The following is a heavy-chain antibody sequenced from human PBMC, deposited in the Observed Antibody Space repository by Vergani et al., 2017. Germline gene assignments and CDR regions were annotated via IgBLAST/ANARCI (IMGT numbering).Heavy chain of an antibody. CDR1: PPSFPLYS. V-gene: IGHV4-34*01. D-gene: IGHD2-8*01. CDR2: INHSGST. J-gene: IGHJ5*02. CDR3: ATSYCTNGVCWFDP. Sequence: QVQLQQWGAGLFHPSDSLSLSFPLSPPSFPLYSFSSLLQPPGKGLVSFGQINHSGSTNYNPSLKSRVTISVDTSKNQFSLKLSSVTAAATAVYYCATSYCTNGVCWFDPWGQGTLVTVSS.